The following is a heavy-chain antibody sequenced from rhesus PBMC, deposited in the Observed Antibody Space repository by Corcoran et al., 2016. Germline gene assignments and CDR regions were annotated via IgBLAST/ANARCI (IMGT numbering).Heavy chain of an antibody. J-gene: IGHJ4*01. Sequence: QVQLVQSGAEIKQPGASVKLSCKASGYTFTSYYMHWVRQAPGQGLEWIGLISQYNGKKDNAQNYQGRDTITTETSTSTGYMELSSLRSEDTAVYYCTRGHGSNYFDYWGQGVLVTVSS. CDR3: TRGHGSNYFDY. CDR1: GYTFTSYY. CDR2: ISQYNGKK. D-gene: IGHD4-29*01. V-gene: IGHV1-1*01.